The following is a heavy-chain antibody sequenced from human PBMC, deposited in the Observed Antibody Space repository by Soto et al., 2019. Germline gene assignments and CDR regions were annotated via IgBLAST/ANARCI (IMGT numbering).Heavy chain of an antibody. CDR3: AKARVRIVGANSFDY. Sequence: VGSLRLSCVGSGFTFSNYGMHWVRQPPGKGLEWVALISDDGDKRYYADSVRGRLIISRDNSKDTLYLQMNSLGPDDTAVYFCAKARVRIVGANSFDYWGQGTPVTVSS. J-gene: IGHJ4*02. D-gene: IGHD1-26*01. CDR2: ISDDGDKR. V-gene: IGHV3-30*18. CDR1: GFTFSNYG.